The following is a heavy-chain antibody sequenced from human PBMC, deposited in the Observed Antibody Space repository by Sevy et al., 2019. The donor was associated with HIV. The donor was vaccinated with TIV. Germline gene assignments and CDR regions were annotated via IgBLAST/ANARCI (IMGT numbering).Heavy chain of an antibody. V-gene: IGHV1-8*01. CDR2: MNPNSGNT. CDR1: GYTFTSYD. D-gene: IGHD3-22*01. Sequence: ASVKVSCKASGYTFTSYDINWVRQATGQGLEWMGWMNPNSGNTGYAQKFQGRVTMTRNTSISTAYMELSSLRSEDTAVYYCARGLSLIVVVIAHYFDYWGQGTLVTVSS. J-gene: IGHJ4*02. CDR3: ARGLSLIVVVIAHYFDY.